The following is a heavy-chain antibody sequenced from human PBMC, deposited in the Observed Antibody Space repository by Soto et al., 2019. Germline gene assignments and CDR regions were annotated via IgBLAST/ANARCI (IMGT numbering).Heavy chain of an antibody. CDR1: GNTFTSYD. CDR3: ASPSSGHAAFAV. V-gene: IGHV1-8*01. D-gene: IGHD6-19*01. CDR2: MNTNSGNT. J-gene: IGHJ3*01. Sequence: GASVKVSCKAFGNTFTSYDINWVRQATGQRLERMRWMNTNSGNTGYAQEFQGRVTMTRDTSISTAYMKLSSLTSEDTAVYYCASPSSGHAAFAVWGQGTMVTVSS.